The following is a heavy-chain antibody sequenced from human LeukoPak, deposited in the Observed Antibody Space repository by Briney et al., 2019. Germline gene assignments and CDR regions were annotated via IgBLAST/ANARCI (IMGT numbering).Heavy chain of an antibody. CDR3: IRTLIVATSPYMDV. CDR2: VNSDGTGT. J-gene: IGHJ6*03. Sequence: PGGSLRLSRAASGFSFSSYWMHWVRQAPGKGLVWVSRVNSDGTGTTYADSVEGRFTISRDNAKNTVYLQMNSLRAEDTAIYYCIRTLIVATSPYMDVWGKGTTVTVSS. V-gene: IGHV3-74*01. D-gene: IGHD5-12*01. CDR1: GFSFSSYW.